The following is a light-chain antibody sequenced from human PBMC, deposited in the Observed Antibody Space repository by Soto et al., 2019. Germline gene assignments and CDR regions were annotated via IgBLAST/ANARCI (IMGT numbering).Light chain of an antibody. CDR1: QSVSSN. CDR3: QQYDVWPPMT. CDR2: GAS. J-gene: IGKJ5*01. V-gene: IGKV3-15*01. Sequence: EIVMTQSPATLSVSPGERATLSCRASQSVSSNLAWYQQKAGQAPRLLIYGASARATGIPARFSGSGSGTEFTLTISSLQFEDFAVYYCQQYDVWPPMTFGQGTRLEIK.